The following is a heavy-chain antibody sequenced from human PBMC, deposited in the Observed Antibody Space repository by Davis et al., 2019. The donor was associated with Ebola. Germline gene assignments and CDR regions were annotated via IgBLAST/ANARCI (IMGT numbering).Heavy chain of an antibody. D-gene: IGHD2-2*01. Sequence: PGGSLRLSCAASGFTFSSYAMSWVRQAPGKGLEWVSAISGSGGSTYYADSVKGRFTISRDNSKNTLYLQMNSLRAEDTAVYYCAKGDIVVVPAAMPDYYYYYGMDVWGQGTTVTVSS. V-gene: IGHV3-23*01. J-gene: IGHJ6*02. CDR2: ISGSGGST. CDR3: AKGDIVVVPAAMPDYYYYYGMDV. CDR1: GFTFSSYA.